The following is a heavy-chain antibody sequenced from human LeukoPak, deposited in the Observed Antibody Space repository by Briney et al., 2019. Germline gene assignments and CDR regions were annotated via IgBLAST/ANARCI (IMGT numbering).Heavy chain of an antibody. D-gene: IGHD2-15*01. Sequence: SETLSLTCTVSGGSISSYYWSWIRQPPGKGLEWIGYIYYSGSTNYNPSLKSRVTISVDTSKNQFSLKLSSVTAADTAVYYCARSAPRHCSGGSCSPDYWGQGTLVTVSS. CDR3: ARSAPRHCSGGSCSPDY. V-gene: IGHV4-59*08. J-gene: IGHJ4*02. CDR2: IYYSGST. CDR1: GGSISSYY.